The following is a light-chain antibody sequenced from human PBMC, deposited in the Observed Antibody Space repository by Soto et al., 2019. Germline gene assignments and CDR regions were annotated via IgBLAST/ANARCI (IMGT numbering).Light chain of an antibody. J-gene: IGLJ2*01. CDR2: DVS. CDR3: SSYSSSSTLV. CDR1: SSDVGGYNY. V-gene: IGLV2-14*01. Sequence: QSALTQPASVSGSPGQSITISCTGTSSDVGGYNYVSWYKQHPGKAPKLVIYDVSNRPSGVSNRFSGSKSGNTASLIISGLQAEDEADYYCSSYSSSSTLVFGGGTKLTVL.